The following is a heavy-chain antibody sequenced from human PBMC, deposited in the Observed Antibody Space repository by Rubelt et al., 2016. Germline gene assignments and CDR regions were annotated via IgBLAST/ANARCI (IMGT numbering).Heavy chain of an antibody. CDR1: GYTFTTYG. CDR2: IRTYNGNT. D-gene: IGHD2-2*01. Sequence: QVQLVQSGAEVKKPGASVKVSCKASGYTFTTYGISWVRQAPGQGLEWMGWIRTYNGNTHYAQKLQGRVTMTTDTSTSTAYMELRSLRSDDTARYFCARGYCSSANCLFNWFDPWGQGTLVTVSS. V-gene: IGHV1-18*01. CDR3: ARGYCSSANCLFNWFDP. J-gene: IGHJ5*02.